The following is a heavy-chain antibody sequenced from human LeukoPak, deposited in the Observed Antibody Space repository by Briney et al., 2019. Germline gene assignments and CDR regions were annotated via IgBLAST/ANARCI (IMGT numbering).Heavy chain of an antibody. J-gene: IGHJ4*02. CDR1: GGTFSSYA. Sequence: SVKVSCKASGGTFSSYAISWVRQASGQGLEWMGGIIPIFGTANYAQKFQGRVTITADESTSTAYMELSSLRSEDTAVYYCARDLNWNYSGAPGYWGQGTLVTVSS. CDR2: IIPIFGTA. CDR3: ARDLNWNYSGAPGY. D-gene: IGHD1-7*01. V-gene: IGHV1-69*13.